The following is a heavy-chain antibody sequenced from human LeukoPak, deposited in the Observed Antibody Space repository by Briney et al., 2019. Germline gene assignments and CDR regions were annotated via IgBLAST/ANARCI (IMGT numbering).Heavy chain of an antibody. J-gene: IGHJ4*02. D-gene: IGHD6-13*01. CDR1: GYSISSGYY. CDR2: IYHSGST. V-gene: IGHV4-38-2*02. CDR3: ASGSAVAAAGDY. Sequence: PSETLSLTCTVSGYSISSGYYWGWIRQPPGKGLEWIGSIYHSGSTYYNPSLKSRVTISVDTSKSQFSLRLTSVTAADTAVYYCASGSAVAAAGDYWGQGTLVTVSS.